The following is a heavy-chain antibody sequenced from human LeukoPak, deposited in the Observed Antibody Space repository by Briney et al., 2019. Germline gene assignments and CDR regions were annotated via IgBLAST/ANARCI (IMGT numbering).Heavy chain of an antibody. CDR2: IKQDGSEK. CDR3: ARQASALRYHYNYLDV. J-gene: IGHJ6*03. D-gene: IGHD2-2*01. V-gene: IGHV3-7*01. CDR1: GFTFSSYW. Sequence: GGSLRLSCAASGFTFSSYWMSWVRQAPGKGLEWVANIKQDGSEKYYVDSVKGRFTISRDNAKNSLYLQMNSLRAEDTAVYYCARQASALRYHYNYLDVWGNGATVTVSS.